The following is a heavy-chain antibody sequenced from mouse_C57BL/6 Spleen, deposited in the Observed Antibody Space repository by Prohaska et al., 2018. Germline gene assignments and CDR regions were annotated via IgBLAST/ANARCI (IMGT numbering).Heavy chain of an antibody. Sequence: HGKSLEWIGDINPNNGGTSYNQKFKGKATLTVDKSSSTAYMELRSLTSEDSAVYYCARGIYYYGSSYWYFDVWGTGTTVTVSS. CDR3: ARGIYYYGSSYWYFDV. D-gene: IGHD1-1*01. J-gene: IGHJ1*03. V-gene: IGHV1-26*01. CDR2: INPNNGGT.